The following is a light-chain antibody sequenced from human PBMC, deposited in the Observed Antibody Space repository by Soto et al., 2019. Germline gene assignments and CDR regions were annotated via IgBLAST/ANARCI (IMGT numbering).Light chain of an antibody. V-gene: IGLV1-47*01. CDR1: TSNIGSNY. J-gene: IGLJ1*01. Sequence: QSVLTQPPSASGTPGQGVTISCSGSTSNIGSNYVYWYQQLPGTAPKLLIYRNNQRPSGVPDRFSGSKSGTSASLAISGPRSDDEADYFCAPWDDSLNGFYVFGTGTKVTVL. CDR3: APWDDSLNGFYV. CDR2: RNN.